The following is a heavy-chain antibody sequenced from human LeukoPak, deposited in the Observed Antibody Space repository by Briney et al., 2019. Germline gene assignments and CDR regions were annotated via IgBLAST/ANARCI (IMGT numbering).Heavy chain of an antibody. D-gene: IGHD3-22*01. V-gene: IGHV4-59*08. CDR3: ATSKLRLFPFDY. Sequence: PSETLSLTCTVSGGSISSYYWSWIRQPPGKGLEWIGNIYYRGGTNYNPSLKSRLTISVDTSKNQFSLKLSSVTAADTAVYYCATSKLRLFPFDYWGQGTLVTVSS. J-gene: IGHJ4*02. CDR2: IYYRGGT. CDR1: GGSISSYY.